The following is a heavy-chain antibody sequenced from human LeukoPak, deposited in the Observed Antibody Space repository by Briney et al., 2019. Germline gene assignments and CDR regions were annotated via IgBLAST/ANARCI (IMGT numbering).Heavy chain of an antibody. J-gene: IGHJ4*02. CDR3: TTGYSSSWFDY. D-gene: IGHD6-13*01. CDR2: LSGSGGST. V-gene: IGHV3-23*01. Sequence: GGSLRLSCAASGFTFSNYAMNWVRQAPGKGLEWVSGLSGSGGSTYYADSVKGRFTISRDNSKNTLYLQMNSLRAEDTAVYYCTTGYSSSWFDYWGQGTLVTVSS. CDR1: GFTFSNYA.